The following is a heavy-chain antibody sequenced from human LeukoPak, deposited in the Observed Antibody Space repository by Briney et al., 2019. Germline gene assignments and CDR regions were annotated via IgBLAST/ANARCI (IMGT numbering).Heavy chain of an antibody. CDR3: AKPPKGYQVSGSAFDI. J-gene: IGHJ3*02. CDR2: ISGSGGST. V-gene: IGHV3-23*01. D-gene: IGHD3-16*02. Sequence: PGGSLRLSCAASGFTFNTHAMNWVRQAPGKGPEWVSVISGSGGSTYYADSVKGWFTISRDNSKNTLYLQMNSLRVEDTAVYYCAKPPKGYQVSGSAFDIWGQGTLVTVSS. CDR1: GFTFNTHA.